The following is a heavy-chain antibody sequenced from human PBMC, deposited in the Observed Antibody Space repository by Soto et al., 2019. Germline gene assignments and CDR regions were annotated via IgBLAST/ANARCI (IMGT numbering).Heavy chain of an antibody. V-gene: IGHV3-23*01. CDR1: GFTFSSYA. J-gene: IGHJ4*02. Sequence: GGSLRLSCAASGFTFSSYAMSWVRQAPGKGLEWVSVISGSGGTTGYADSVKGRFTISRDNSKTTLYLQMNGLRAEDTAVYYCAKFYSSGSYLYDYRGQGTLVTVSS. CDR3: AKFYSSGSYLYDY. CDR2: ISGSGGTT. D-gene: IGHD6-19*01.